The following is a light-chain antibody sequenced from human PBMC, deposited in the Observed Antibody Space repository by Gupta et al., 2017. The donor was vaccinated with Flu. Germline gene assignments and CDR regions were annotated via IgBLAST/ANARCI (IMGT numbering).Light chain of an antibody. V-gene: IGKV3-20*01. CDR1: ESIKNNF. Sequence: GTLSVSPGERVTLSCRADESIKNNFVFWYQHQWRQAPRVLIYGTSKRAAGIPDMFSGGGSGTVFTLTIDSLEPEVCAWYYCHLEKCSPVTFGQGTKMEIK. CDR3: HLEKCSPVT. CDR2: GTS. J-gene: IGKJ2*01.